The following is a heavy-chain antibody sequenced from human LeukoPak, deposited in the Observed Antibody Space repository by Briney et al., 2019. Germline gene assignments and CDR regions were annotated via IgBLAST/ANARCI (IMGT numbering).Heavy chain of an antibody. D-gene: IGHD3-16*01. Sequence: QTGGSLRLSCAASGFTFSSYAMSWVRQAPGKGQEWVSSISGRGGSTYYADSVKGRFTISRDNSKNTLYLQMNSLRAEDTAVYYCAKGYYDYVWGSYYFDYWGQGTLVTVSS. J-gene: IGHJ4*02. CDR2: ISGRGGST. V-gene: IGHV3-23*01. CDR1: GFTFSSYA. CDR3: AKGYYDYVWGSYYFDY.